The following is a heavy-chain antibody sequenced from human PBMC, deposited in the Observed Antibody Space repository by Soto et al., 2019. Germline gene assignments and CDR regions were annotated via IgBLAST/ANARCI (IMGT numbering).Heavy chain of an antibody. CDR3: ARDRVSAMAPYYYYYGMDV. CDR2: ISYDGSNK. J-gene: IGHJ6*02. Sequence: QVQLVESGGGVVQPGRSLRLSCAASGFTFSSYAMHWVHQAPGKGLEWVAVISYDGSNKYYADSVKGRFTISRDNSKNTLYLQMNSLRAEDTAVYYCARDRVSAMAPYYYYYGMDVWGQGTTVTVSS. D-gene: IGHD5-18*01. V-gene: IGHV3-30-3*01. CDR1: GFTFSSYA.